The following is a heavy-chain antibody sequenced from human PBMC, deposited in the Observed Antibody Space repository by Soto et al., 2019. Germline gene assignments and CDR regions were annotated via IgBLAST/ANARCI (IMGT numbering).Heavy chain of an antibody. CDR1: GGSISSSNW. J-gene: IGHJ4*02. CDR3: ARGSGWPPYYFDY. Sequence: SETLSLTCAVSGGSISSSNWWSWVRQPPGKGLEWIGEIYHSGSTNYNPSLKSRVTISVDKSKNQFSLKLSSVTAADTAVYYCARGSGWPPYYFDYWGQGTLVTVSS. V-gene: IGHV4-4*02. D-gene: IGHD6-19*01. CDR2: IYHSGST.